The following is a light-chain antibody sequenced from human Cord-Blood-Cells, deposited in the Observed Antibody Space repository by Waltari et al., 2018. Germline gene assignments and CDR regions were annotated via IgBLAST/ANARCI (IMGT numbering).Light chain of an antibody. CDR2: GAS. V-gene: IGKV3-15*01. CDR1: PSVSSN. J-gene: IGKJ3*01. CDR3: QQYNNWPPFT. Sequence: EIVMTQSPATLSVSPGERATLSCRASPSVSSNLAWYQQKPGQAPRLLIYGASTRDTGIPSRSSGSGSGTEFTLTISSLQSEYFAFYYCQQYNNWPPFTFGPGTKVDIK.